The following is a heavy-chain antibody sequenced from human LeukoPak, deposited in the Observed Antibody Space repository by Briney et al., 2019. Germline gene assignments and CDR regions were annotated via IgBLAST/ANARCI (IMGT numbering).Heavy chain of an antibody. CDR3: VRGRNGFDY. V-gene: IGHV3-72*01. CDR1: GFTFSDHY. CDR2: SRNKANSYTT. D-gene: IGHD1-1*01. J-gene: IGHJ4*02. Sequence: GGSLRLSCAASGFTFSDHYMDWVRQAPGKVLEWVGRSRNKANSYTTEYAASVKGRFTISRDDLKNSLYLQMNSLKTEDTAVYYCVRGRNGFDYWGQGTPVTVSS.